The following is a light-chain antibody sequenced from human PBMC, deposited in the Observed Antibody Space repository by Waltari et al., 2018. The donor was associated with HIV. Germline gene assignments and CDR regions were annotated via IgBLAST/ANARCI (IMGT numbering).Light chain of an antibody. CDR2: GAS. CDR1: ESINSH. Sequence: VMTQSPATVSKSRGETATLSCRASESINSHLAWYQHKPGQAPRLLIYGASIRAAGIPARFSGSGSGTDFSLTISSLQSEDFAVYYCQQYNNWPPYTFGQGTKLEIK. J-gene: IGKJ2*01. V-gene: IGKV3-15*01. CDR3: QQYNNWPPYT.